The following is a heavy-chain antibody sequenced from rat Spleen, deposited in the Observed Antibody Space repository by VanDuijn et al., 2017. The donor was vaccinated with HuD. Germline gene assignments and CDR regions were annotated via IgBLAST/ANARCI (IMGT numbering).Heavy chain of an antibody. CDR3: TTINPLPGYKDY. D-gene: IGHD1-4*01. CDR2: ISYDGTAT. Sequence: EVQLVESGGGLVQPGRSMKLSCAASGLSFSNYDMAWVRQAPTKGLEWVASISYDGTATYYRDSVKGRFTISRDNAKSSLYLQMDSLRSEDTATYYCTTINPLPGYKDYWGQGVMVTVSS. J-gene: IGHJ2*01. CDR1: GLSFSNYD. V-gene: IGHV5-20*01.